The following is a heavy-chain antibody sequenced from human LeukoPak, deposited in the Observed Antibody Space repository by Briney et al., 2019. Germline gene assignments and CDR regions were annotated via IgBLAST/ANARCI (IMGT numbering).Heavy chain of an antibody. D-gene: IGHD3-22*01. Sequence: PSETLSLTCSVSGGSISSSSYYWAWIRQPPGKGLEWIASIYYTGSPYYSPSLKSRVTISVDTSKNQFSLKLNSVTAADTAVYYCAPGGSTSGYYHYWGQGTLVTVSS. J-gene: IGHJ4*02. CDR1: GGSISSSSYY. CDR3: APGGSTSGYYHY. CDR2: IYYTGSP. V-gene: IGHV4-39*01.